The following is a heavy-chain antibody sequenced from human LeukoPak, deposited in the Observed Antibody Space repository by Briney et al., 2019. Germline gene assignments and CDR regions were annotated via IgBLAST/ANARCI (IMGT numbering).Heavy chain of an antibody. J-gene: IGHJ4*02. CDR3: AKVLKYQLTFFDY. CDR2: ITVSGGNT. D-gene: IGHD2-2*01. CDR1: GFNFSSNA. V-gene: IGHV3-23*01. Sequence: PGESLRLSCAASGFNFSSNAMSWVRQAPGKGLELVSGITVSGGNTYYADSVKGRFTISRDNSKNTLYLQMNSLRAEDTAVYYCAKVLKYQLTFFDYWGQGTLVTVSS.